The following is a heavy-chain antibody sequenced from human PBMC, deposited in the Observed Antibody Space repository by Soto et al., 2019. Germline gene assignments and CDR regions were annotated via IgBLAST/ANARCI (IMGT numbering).Heavy chain of an antibody. CDR2: ISSDGHHQ. D-gene: IGHD3-22*01. CDR1: GFSFNDYA. J-gene: IGHJ4*02. CDR3: SRGTYYPQSSGLNADY. Sequence: QAGGSLRLSCATSGFSFNDYAMYWVRQAPGQGLEWVAIISSDGHHQFYLDNLRGRFTVSRDNSKNTLYLQMNSLRPEDTAVYYCSRGTYYPQSSGLNADYWGPGTVVTVSS. V-gene: IGHV3-30*03.